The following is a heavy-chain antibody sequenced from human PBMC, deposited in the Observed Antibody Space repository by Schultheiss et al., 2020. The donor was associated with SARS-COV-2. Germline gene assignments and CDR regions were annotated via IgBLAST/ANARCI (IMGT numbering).Heavy chain of an antibody. CDR3: ARGVDNPAYYYDSSGYFSAFDI. CDR2: INPSGGST. D-gene: IGHD3-22*01. CDR1: GYTFTSYY. V-gene: IGHV1-46*01. Sequence: ASVKVSCKASGYTFTSYYMHWVRQAPGQGLEWMGIINPSGGSTSYAQKFQGRVTMTRDTSTSTVYMELSILRSDDTAVYYCARGVDNPAYYYDSSGYFSAFDIWGQGTMVTVSS. J-gene: IGHJ3*02.